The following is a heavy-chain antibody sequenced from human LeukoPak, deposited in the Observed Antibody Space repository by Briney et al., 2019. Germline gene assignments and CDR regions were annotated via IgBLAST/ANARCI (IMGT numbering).Heavy chain of an antibody. CDR3: AKESTVTPGNVNWFDP. CDR1: GFTVSSNS. D-gene: IGHD4-17*01. Sequence: GGSLRLSCTVSGFTVSSNSMSWVRQAPGKGLEWVSGISGSGGDTYYADSVKGRFTISRDNSKNRVYLHMNSLRAEDTAVYYCAKESTVTPGNVNWFDPWGQGTLVTVSS. V-gene: IGHV3-23*01. J-gene: IGHJ5*02. CDR2: ISGSGGDT.